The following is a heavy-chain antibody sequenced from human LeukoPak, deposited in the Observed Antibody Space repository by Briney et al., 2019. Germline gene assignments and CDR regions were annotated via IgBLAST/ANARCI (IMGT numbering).Heavy chain of an antibody. CDR1: GGTFSSYA. CDR2: IIPIFVTA. V-gene: IGHV1-69*13. D-gene: IGHD2-15*01. Sequence: GASVKVSCKASGGTFSSYAISWVRQAPGQGLEWMGGIIPIFVTANYAQKFQGRVTITADESTSTAYMELSSLRSEDTAVYYCARGGPYCSGGSCYPYYFDYWGQGTLVTVSS. J-gene: IGHJ4*02. CDR3: ARGGPYCSGGSCYPYYFDY.